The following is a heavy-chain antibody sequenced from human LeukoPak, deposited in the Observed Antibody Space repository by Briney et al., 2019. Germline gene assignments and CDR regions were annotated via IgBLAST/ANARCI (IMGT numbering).Heavy chain of an antibody. J-gene: IGHJ4*02. CDR1: AFIFSGHW. D-gene: IGHD3-22*01. CDR3: ARSADRSGYFREITLYYFDY. V-gene: IGHV3-7*03. Sequence: GGSLRLSCEGSAFIFSGHWMNWVRQTPGKGLEWVASIKEDGSERQYVDSVRGRFTISGDNAKKSLYLQMNGLRAEDTAVYYCARSADRSGYFREITLYYFDYWGQGTLVTVSS. CDR2: IKEDGSER.